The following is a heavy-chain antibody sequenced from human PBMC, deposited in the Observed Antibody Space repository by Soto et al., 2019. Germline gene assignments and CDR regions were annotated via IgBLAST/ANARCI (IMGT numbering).Heavy chain of an antibody. CDR3: ASITMVLVPITAVDI. J-gene: IGHJ3*02. CDR2: IYPGDSDT. D-gene: IGHD3-10*01. V-gene: IGHV5-51*01. CDR1: GYSFTSYW. Sequence: GESLKISFKGSGYSFTSYWICWVRQMPGKGLECMGIIYPGDSDTRYSPSFQGKVAISADTSISTAYLQWSSLKDSDTAMYYCASITMVLVPITAVDIWGHETMVNVAS.